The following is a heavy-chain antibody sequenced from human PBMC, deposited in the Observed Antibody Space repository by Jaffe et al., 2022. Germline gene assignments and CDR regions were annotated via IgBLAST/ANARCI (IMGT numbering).Heavy chain of an antibody. D-gene: IGHD2-15*01. Sequence: EVQLVESGGGLVQPGGSLKLSCAASGFTFSGSAMHWVRQASGKGLEWVGRIRSKANSYATAYAASVKGRFTISRDDSKNTAYLQMNSLKTEDTAVYYCTRLPYCSGGSCYSRDAFDIWGQGTMVTVSS. V-gene: IGHV3-73*02. J-gene: IGHJ3*02. CDR2: IRSKANSYAT. CDR1: GFTFSGSA. CDR3: TRLPYCSGGSCYSRDAFDI.